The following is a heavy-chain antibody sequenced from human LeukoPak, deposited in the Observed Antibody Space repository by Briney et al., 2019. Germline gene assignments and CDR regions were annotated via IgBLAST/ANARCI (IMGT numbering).Heavy chain of an antibody. Sequence: PSETLPLTCTVSGGSISTYYWSWIRQPPGKGLEWIGYIYYSGSTNYSPSLQSRVTISVDTSRNQFSLRLSSVTAADTAMYYCARSGTKTNGFDYWGQGTLVTVSS. J-gene: IGHJ4*02. V-gene: IGHV4-59*01. CDR2: IYYSGST. D-gene: IGHD2-8*01. CDR1: GGSISTYY. CDR3: ARSGTKTNGFDY.